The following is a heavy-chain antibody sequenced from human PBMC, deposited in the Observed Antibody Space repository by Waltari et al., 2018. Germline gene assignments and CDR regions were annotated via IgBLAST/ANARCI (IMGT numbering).Heavy chain of an antibody. CDR1: GGSISSGGYS. V-gene: IGHV4-31*03. D-gene: IGHD4-17*01. Sequence: QVQLQESGPGLVKPSQTLSLTCTVPGGSISSGGYSWSWIRQHPGKGLEWIGYIYYSGSTYYNPSLKSRVTISVDTSKNQFSLKLSSVTAADTAVYYCARAGDYGDYGDAFDIWGQGTMVTVSS. J-gene: IGHJ3*02. CDR2: IYYSGST. CDR3: ARAGDYGDYGDAFDI.